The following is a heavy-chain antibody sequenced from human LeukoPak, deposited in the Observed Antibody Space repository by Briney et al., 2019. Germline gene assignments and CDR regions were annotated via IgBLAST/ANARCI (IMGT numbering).Heavy chain of an antibody. CDR2: IYYSGST. CDR1: GGSISSYY. Sequence: SETLSLTCTVSGGSISSYYWSWIRQPPGKGLEWIGYIYYSGSTNYNPSLKSRVTISVDTSKNQFSLKLSSVTAADTAVYYCARARLYTLDYWGQGTLVTVSS. D-gene: IGHD2/OR15-2a*01. CDR3: ARARLYTLDY. V-gene: IGHV4-59*08. J-gene: IGHJ4*02.